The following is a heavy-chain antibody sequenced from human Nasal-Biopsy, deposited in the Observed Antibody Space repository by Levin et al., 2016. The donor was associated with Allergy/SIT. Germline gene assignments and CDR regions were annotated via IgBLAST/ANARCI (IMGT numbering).Heavy chain of an antibody. CDR1: GFTFGDNA. D-gene: IGHD4-23*01. Sequence: GESLKISCTTSGFTFGDNAMSWVRQAPGKGLEWVGFIRSKAYGGTTEYVASVKGRFTMSRDDSKSIAYLQMNSLKIEDTAVYYCLRDYGGNSGGGYWGQGTLVTVSS. CDR2: IRSKAYGGTT. V-gene: IGHV3-49*04. CDR3: LRDYGGNSGGGY. J-gene: IGHJ4*02.